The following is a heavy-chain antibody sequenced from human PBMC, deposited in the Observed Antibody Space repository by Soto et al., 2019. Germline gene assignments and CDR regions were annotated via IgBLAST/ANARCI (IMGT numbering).Heavy chain of an antibody. J-gene: IGHJ6*02. CDR1: GFTFSESF. CDR3: ARGAVSRQHFYYGFDV. D-gene: IGHD4-17*01. Sequence: QLEESGGGLVKPGGSLRLSCAASGFTFSESFMSWIRQAPGKGLEWVSSISTTSTFTDYAASLKGRVTVSRDNSRNAQFLQLNSLRDEDTAVYFCARGAVSRQHFYYGFDVWGQGTTVTVSS. V-gene: IGHV3-11*06. CDR2: ISTTSTFT.